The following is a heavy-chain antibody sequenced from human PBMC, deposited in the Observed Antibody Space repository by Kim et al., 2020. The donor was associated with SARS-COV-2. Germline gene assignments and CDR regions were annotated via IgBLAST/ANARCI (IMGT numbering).Heavy chain of an antibody. V-gene: IGHV3-23*01. Sequence: GGSLRLSCAASGLTFSSSVMNWVRQAPGKGLEWVSAITGGGGVTFYADSVKGRFTISRDNSRSTLYLQMNSLRAEDTAVYYCVKRDQGLAFDFWGQGTLVTVSS. CDR3: VKRDQGLAFDF. J-gene: IGHJ4*02. D-gene: IGHD6-19*01. CDR1: GLTFSSSV. CDR2: ITGGGGVT.